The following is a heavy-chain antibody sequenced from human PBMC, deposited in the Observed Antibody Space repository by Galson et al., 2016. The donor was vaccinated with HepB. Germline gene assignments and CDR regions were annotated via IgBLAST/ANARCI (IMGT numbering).Heavy chain of an antibody. V-gene: IGHV3-66*01. CDR3: ARDLVSVPFYDAFDI. CDR1: GFTFDDYA. D-gene: IGHD2-2*01. J-gene: IGHJ3*02. CDR2: IYSGGST. Sequence: SLRLSCAASGFTFDDYAMHWVRQVPGKGLEWVSVIYSGGSTYYADSVKGRFTISRDNSKNTLYLQMNILRAEDTAVYYCARDLVSVPFYDAFDIWGQGKMVTVSS.